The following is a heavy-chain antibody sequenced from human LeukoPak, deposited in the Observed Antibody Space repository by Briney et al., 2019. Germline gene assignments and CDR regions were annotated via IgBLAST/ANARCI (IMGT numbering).Heavy chain of an antibody. V-gene: IGHV4-59*08. J-gene: IGHJ3*02. CDR2: VFHSGTT. D-gene: IGHD5-24*01. Sequence: PSETLSLTCNVSGDSLTSHFWSWIRQTPGKGLEWIGYVFHSGTTNYSPSLKSRVTISLDTSKKQFYLRLASVTAADTAVYYCARRMATVTDAFDIWGRRTMVSVSS. CDR1: GDSLTSHF. CDR3: ARRMATVTDAFDI.